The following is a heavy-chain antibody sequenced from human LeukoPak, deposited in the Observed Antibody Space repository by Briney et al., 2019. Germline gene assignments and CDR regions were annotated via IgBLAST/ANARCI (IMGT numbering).Heavy chain of an antibody. J-gene: IGHJ4*02. CDR1: GYTFTSYD. CDR2: MNPNSGNT. Sequence: ASVKVSCKASGYTFTSYDINWVRQATGQGLEWMGWMNPNSGNTGYAQKFQGRVTMTRNTSTSTAYMELSSLRSEDTAVYYCARALTGGGFGELSHYWGQGTLVTVSS. CDR3: ARALTGGGFGELSHY. V-gene: IGHV1-8*01. D-gene: IGHD3-10*01.